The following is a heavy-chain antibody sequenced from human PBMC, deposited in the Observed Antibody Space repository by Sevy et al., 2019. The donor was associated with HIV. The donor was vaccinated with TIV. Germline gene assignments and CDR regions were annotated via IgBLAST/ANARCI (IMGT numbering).Heavy chain of an antibody. J-gene: IGHJ6*02. CDR3: ARDHVKDGDLGDYYYYAMDV. V-gene: IGHV3-23*01. Sequence: GGSLRLSCAASGFTFNTHAMTWVRQAPGKGLEWVSTITGPAYGTHYADSVKGRFTISRDNAKNSLYLQMNSLRAEDTAVYYCARDHVKDGDLGDYYYYAMDVWGQGTTVTVSS. CDR2: ITGPAYGT. D-gene: IGHD4-17*01. CDR1: GFTFNTHA.